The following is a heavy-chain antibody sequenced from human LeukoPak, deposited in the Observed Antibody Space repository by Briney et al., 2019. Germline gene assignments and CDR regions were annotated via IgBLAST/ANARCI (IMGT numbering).Heavy chain of an antibody. CDR1: GVASSVYG. J-gene: IGHJ6*03. D-gene: IGHD1-1*01. V-gene: IGHV3-30*02. CDR2: IWYDGNNK. Sequence: GGTLRLSRAPSGVASSVYGMHGGPHAPGKGLGRGAVIWYDGNNKNYADSVKGQFTISRDNSKNTLYLQINRLTAEDPPVYYDAKDSQLELRTSSYYSSMDVWGKGTTVTVSS. CDR3: AKDSQLELRTSSYYSSMDV.